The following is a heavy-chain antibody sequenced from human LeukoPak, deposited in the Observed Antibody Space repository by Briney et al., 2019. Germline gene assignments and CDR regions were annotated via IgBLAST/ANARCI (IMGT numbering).Heavy chain of an antibody. CDR2: IYYSGST. V-gene: IGHV4-39*01. J-gene: IGHJ4*02. D-gene: IGHD2/OR15-2a*01. Sequence: SETLSLTCTVSGGSISSNNYYWGWIRQPPGKGLEWIGSIYYSGSTYYNPSLKSRVTTSVDTSKNQFSLKLSSVTAADTAVYYCVRYYNNFDYWGQGTLVTVSS. CDR3: VRYYNNFDY. CDR1: GGSISSNNYY.